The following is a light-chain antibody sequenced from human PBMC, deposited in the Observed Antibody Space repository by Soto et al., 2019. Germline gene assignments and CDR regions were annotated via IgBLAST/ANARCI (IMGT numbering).Light chain of an antibody. CDR1: QSISYY. CDR2: AAS. J-gene: IGKJ4*01. V-gene: IGKV1-9*01. CDR3: QQLNTYPVT. Sequence: DIQLTQSPSSLSASVGDRVTITCRASQSISYYLNWYQQKPGRAPKLLISAASTLQSGVPARFSGSGSGTDFTLSITSLQPEDFATYYCQQLNTYPVTFGGGTKVEIK.